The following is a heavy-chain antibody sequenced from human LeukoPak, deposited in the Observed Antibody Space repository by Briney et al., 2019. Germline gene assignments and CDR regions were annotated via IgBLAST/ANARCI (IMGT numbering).Heavy chain of an antibody. V-gene: IGHV4-4*07. CDR3: ARDLSGSLYFDY. Sequence: PSETLSLTCTVSGASISSYYYNWIRQTAGGGLEWIGRLYIGGSTDYNPSLKSRVTISVDTSNNQFSLKLNSVTAADTAVYFCARDLSGSLYFDYWGQGVLVTVSS. CDR1: GASISSYY. CDR2: LYIGGST. D-gene: IGHD3-10*01. J-gene: IGHJ4*02.